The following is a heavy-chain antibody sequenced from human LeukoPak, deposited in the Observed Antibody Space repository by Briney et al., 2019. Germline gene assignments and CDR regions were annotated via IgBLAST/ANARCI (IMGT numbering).Heavy chain of an antibody. CDR3: AXEKIGTGTVLGKDYYYMDV. V-gene: IGHV4-4*02. CDR1: GGSISSNNW. Sequence: SGTLSLTCAVSGGSISSNNWWSWVRQPPGKGLEWIGEIYHSGSTNYNPSLKSRVTILVNKSKNQFSLKLSSVTAADTAMYYCAXEKIGTGTVLGKDYYYMDVWGKGTTVTVSS. J-gene: IGHJ6*03. D-gene: IGHD3-16*01. CDR2: IYHSGST.